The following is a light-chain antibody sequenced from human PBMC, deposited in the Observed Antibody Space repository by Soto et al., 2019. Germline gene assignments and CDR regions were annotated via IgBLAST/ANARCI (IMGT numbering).Light chain of an antibody. Sequence: EIQLTQSPSSLSLSVGDRVTITCRASRDVRDFLNWYQQKPGQAPKLLIFDASNLEEGVPPRFSGSGSGTDFSFTISSLQPEDVATYYCQHYANLPPYIFGQGTKLDIK. V-gene: IGKV1-33*01. CDR3: QHYANLPPYI. J-gene: IGKJ2*01. CDR1: RDVRDF. CDR2: DAS.